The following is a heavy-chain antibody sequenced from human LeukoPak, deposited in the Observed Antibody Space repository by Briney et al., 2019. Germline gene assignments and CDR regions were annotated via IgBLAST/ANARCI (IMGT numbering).Heavy chain of an antibody. CDR2: IYYSGST. D-gene: IGHD3-9*01. Sequence: PSETLSLTCTVSGGSISSYYWSWIRQPPGKGLEWIGYIYYSGSTNYNPSLKSRVTISVDTSKNQFSLKLSSVTAADTAVYCCARSKDILTGYCFDYWGQGTLVTVSS. CDR1: GGSISSYY. CDR3: ARSKDILTGYCFDY. J-gene: IGHJ4*02. V-gene: IGHV4-59*01.